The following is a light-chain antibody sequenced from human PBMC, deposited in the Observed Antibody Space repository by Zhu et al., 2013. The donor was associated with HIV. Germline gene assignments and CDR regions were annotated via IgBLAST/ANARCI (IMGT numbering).Light chain of an antibody. J-gene: IGKJ4*01. CDR1: QSVSSTF. CDR3: QHYGNSPPVT. V-gene: IGKV3-20*01. Sequence: EIVLTQSPGTLSLSPGERATLSCRASQSVSSTFLAWYQQKPGQAPRLLIFGASSRVTGIPDRFSGGGSGTDFTLTISRLEPEDFAMYYCQHYGNSPPVTFGGGTQVEIK. CDR2: GAS.